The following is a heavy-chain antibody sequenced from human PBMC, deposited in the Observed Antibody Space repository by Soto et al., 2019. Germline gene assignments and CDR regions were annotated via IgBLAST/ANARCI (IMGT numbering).Heavy chain of an antibody. J-gene: IGHJ5*02. CDR2: IYYTGST. Sequence: SETLSLTCTVSGDSISDYSWSWLRQPPGKGLEWIGYIYYTGSTNYNLSLRSRVTISADTSKNQFSLNLRSVTAADTAVYYCARAALYMRGHFWLEPWGQCTLVTVSS. CDR1: GDSISDYS. D-gene: IGHD3-10*01. V-gene: IGHV4-59*01. CDR3: ARAALYMRGHFWLEP.